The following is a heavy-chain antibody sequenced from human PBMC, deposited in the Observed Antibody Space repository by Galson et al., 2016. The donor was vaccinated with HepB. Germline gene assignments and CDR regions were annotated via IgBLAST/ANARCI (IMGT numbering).Heavy chain of an antibody. CDR1: GFTFSSYG. J-gene: IGHJ4*02. Sequence: SLRLSCAASGFTFSSYGMHWVRQAPGKGLEWVAVIWYDGSNKYYADSVKGRFTISRDNSKNTLYLQMNSLRAVDTAVYYCAVSSGWRPEFDYWGQGTLVTVSS. D-gene: IGHD6-19*01. CDR2: IWYDGSNK. CDR3: AVSSGWRPEFDY. V-gene: IGHV3-33*01.